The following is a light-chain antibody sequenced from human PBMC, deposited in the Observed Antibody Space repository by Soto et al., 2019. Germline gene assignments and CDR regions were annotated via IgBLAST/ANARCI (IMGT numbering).Light chain of an antibody. V-gene: IGLV3-21*02. CDR3: QVWDSSSDLVV. J-gene: IGLJ2*01. Sequence: SYELTQPPSVSVAPGQTARITCGGNNIGSKSVHWYQQKPGQAPALVVYDDSDRPSGIPERFSGSNSGNTATLTISRVEAGDEADYYCQVWDSSSDLVVFGGGTKSPS. CDR2: DDS. CDR1: NIGSKS.